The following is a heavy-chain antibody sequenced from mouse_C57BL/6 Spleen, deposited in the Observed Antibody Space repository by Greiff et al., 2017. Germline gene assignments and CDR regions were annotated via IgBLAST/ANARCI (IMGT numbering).Heavy chain of an antibody. CDR1: GYTFTSYW. Sequence: QVQLQQPGAELVKPGASVKLSCKASGYTFTSYWMHWVKQRPGQGLEWIGMIHPNSGSTNYNEKFKSKATLTVDKSSSTAYMQLSSLTSENSAVYYCARGGDYSWFAYWGQGTLVTVSA. D-gene: IGHD1-1*01. V-gene: IGHV1-64*01. CDR2: IHPNSGST. CDR3: ARGGDYSWFAY. J-gene: IGHJ3*01.